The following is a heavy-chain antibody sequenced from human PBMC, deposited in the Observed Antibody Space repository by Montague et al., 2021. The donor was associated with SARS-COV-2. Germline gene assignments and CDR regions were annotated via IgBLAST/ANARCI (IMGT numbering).Heavy chain of an antibody. D-gene: IGHD6-13*01. CDR2: SFHSGTI. J-gene: IGHJ6*02. V-gene: IGHV4-4*02. CDR1: GDSISTSTC. Sequence: SETLSLTCRVSGDSISTSTCWTWFRQTPGKGLLWFVESFHSGTINYNPSLKSRVSISVDKSTNQFSLRLISLIAADTAVDYCATLSRRTAAGTRYYFGLDVWGPGTMVVVSS. CDR3: ATLSRRTAAGTRYYFGLDV.